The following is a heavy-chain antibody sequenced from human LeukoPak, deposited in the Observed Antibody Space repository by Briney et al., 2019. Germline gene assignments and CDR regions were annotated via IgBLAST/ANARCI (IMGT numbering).Heavy chain of an antibody. J-gene: IGHJ3*02. CDR1: GFTFSSYS. D-gene: IGHD2/OR15-2a*01. V-gene: IGHV3-48*01. Sequence: PGGSLRLSCAASGFTFSSYSMNWVRQAPGKGLEWVSYISSSSSTIYYADSVKGRFTISRDNAKNSLYLQMNSLRAEDTAVYYCARHHPGINDAFDIWGQGTMVTVSS. CDR3: ARHHPGINDAFDI. CDR2: ISSSSSTI.